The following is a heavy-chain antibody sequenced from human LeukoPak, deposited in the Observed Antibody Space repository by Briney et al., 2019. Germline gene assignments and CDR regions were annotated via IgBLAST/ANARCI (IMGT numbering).Heavy chain of an antibody. D-gene: IGHD4-11*01. Sequence: PSETLSLTCTVSGGSISSGDYYWSWIRQPPGNGLEGIGYIYYSGSTYYNPSLKSRVTISVDTSKNQFSLKMSSVTAADTAVYYCARDRDYSNNDAFDIWGQGTMVTASS. CDR2: IYYSGST. CDR3: ARDRDYSNNDAFDI. CDR1: GGSISSGDYY. J-gene: IGHJ3*02. V-gene: IGHV4-30-4*08.